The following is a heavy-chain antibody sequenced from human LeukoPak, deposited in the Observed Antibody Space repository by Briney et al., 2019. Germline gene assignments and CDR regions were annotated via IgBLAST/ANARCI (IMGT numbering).Heavy chain of an antibody. J-gene: IGHJ3*02. CDR3: ARLPENYGVRGLDAFDI. CDR1: GGSISSSSYY. D-gene: IGHD1-7*01. V-gene: IGHV4-39*07. Sequence: SETLSLTCTVSGGSISSSSYYWGWIRQPPGKGLEWIGSIYYSGSTYYNPSLKSRVTISVDTSKNQFSLKLSSVTAADTAVYYCARLPENYGVRGLDAFDIWGQGTMVTVSS. CDR2: IYYSGST.